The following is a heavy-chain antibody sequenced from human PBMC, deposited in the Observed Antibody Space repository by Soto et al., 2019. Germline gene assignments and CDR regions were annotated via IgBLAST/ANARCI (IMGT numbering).Heavy chain of an antibody. CDR3: ARPGGQWLVLDWFDP. J-gene: IGHJ5*02. V-gene: IGHV1-3*01. Sequence: QVQLVQSGAEVKKPGASVKVSCKASGYTFTSYAMHWVRQAPGQRLEGMGWINAGNGNTKYSQKSQCRVTITRDTSASTAYMELSSLRSEDTAVYYCARPGGQWLVLDWFDPWGQGTLVTVSS. CDR2: INAGNGNT. CDR1: GYTFTSYA. D-gene: IGHD6-19*01.